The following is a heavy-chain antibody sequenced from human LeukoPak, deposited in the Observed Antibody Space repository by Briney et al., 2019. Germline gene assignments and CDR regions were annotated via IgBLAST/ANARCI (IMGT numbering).Heavy chain of an antibody. V-gene: IGHV3-23*01. Sequence: PGGSLRLSCAASGFTFSSIAMSWVRQAPGKGLEWVSAISGSGGSTYYADSVKGRFTISRDNSKNPLFLQMHSLRAEDTAVYYCAKDRSCTGSSCNVGSWGQGTMVTVSS. CDR1: GFTFSSIA. CDR3: AKDRSCTGSSCNVGS. CDR2: ISGSGGST. J-gene: IGHJ3*01. D-gene: IGHD2-2*01.